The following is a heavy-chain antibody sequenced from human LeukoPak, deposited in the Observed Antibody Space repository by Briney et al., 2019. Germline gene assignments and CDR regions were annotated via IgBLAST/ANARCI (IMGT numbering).Heavy chain of an antibody. D-gene: IGHD5-12*01. Sequence: GASVKVPCKASGYTLTGYYLQRVRQAPGQGLEWTGWINPNSGGTNHAQKFQGRVTMTRDTSISTAYMELSRLRSDDTAVYYCARTRGYDRYNGFDPWGQGSLVTVSA. CDR2: INPNSGGT. CDR1: GYTLTGYY. J-gene: IGHJ5*02. V-gene: IGHV1-2*02. CDR3: ARTRGYDRYNGFDP.